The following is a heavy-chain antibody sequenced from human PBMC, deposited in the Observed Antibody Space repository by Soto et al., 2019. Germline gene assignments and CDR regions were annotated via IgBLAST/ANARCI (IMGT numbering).Heavy chain of an antibody. D-gene: IGHD6-13*01. CDR2: IYYSGST. V-gene: IGHV4-39*01. J-gene: IGHJ6*02. CDR3: ARHPYSSSYLYYYYSGMDV. Sequence: SETLSLTCTVSGGSISSSSYYWGWIRQPPGKGLEWIGSIYYSGSTYYNPSLKSRVTISVDTSKNQFSLKLSSVTAADTAVYYCARHPYSSSYLYYYYSGMDVWGQGTTVTVSS. CDR1: GGSISSSSYY.